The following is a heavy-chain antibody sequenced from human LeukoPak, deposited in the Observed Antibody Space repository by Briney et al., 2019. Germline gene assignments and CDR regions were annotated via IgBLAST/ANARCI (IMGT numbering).Heavy chain of an antibody. Sequence: GGSLRLSGAVSGFTFSNYAMTWVRQAPGKGLEWVAGISTSGGDTYYADSVKGRFTISRDNSKNTVFLQMNSLRAEDTAVYFCAKDQRYWAVWGQGTTVTVSS. D-gene: IGHD3-9*01. CDR2: ISTSGGDT. CDR1: GFTFSNYA. J-gene: IGHJ6*02. CDR3: AKDQRYWAV. V-gene: IGHV3-23*01.